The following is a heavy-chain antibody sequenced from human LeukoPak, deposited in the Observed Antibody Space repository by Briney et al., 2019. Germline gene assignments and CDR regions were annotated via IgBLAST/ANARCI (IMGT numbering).Heavy chain of an antibody. CDR3: ATLEDDIVVSP. CDR1: GYTFSNYG. CDR2: ISGHNGDV. V-gene: IGHV1-18*01. Sequence: ASVKVSCKASGYTFSNYGITWARQAPGQGLEWMGTISGHNGDVNYAPKFQGRVTMTTDTSTTTAYMELRSLRFDDTAVYYCATLEDDIVVSPWGQGTLVTVSS. D-gene: IGHD2-2*01. J-gene: IGHJ5*02.